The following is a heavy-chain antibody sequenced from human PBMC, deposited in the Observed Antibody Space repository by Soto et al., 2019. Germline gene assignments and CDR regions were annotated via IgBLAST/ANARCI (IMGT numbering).Heavy chain of an antibody. D-gene: IGHD3-22*01. J-gene: IGHJ6*02. CDR1: WYSSTSYW. CDR2: IDPSDSYT. Sequence: GESLKISCKGSWYSSTSYWISWVRQMPEKGLEWMGIIDPSDSYTNYSPSFQGHVTISADKSISTAYLQWSSLKASDTAMYSCASGYHYDSSGHTPVAAGYYYYGMDVWRQGTTVTVPS. V-gene: IGHV5-10-1*01. CDR3: ASGYHYDSSGHTPVAAGYYYYGMDV.